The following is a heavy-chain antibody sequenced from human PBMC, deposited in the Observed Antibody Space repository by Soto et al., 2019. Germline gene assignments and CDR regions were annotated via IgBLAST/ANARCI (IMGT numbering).Heavy chain of an antibody. Sequence: AAVKVTCKASGGTFSSYAISWVRQAPGQGLEWMGGIIPIFGTANYAQKFQGRVTITADESTSTAYMELSSLRSEDTAVYYCARDRSGGSGGYYVIWGQGTLVTVSS. CDR3: ARDRSGGSGGYYVI. V-gene: IGHV1-69*13. CDR1: GGTFSSYA. J-gene: IGHJ4*02. CDR2: IIPIFGTA. D-gene: IGHD3-22*01.